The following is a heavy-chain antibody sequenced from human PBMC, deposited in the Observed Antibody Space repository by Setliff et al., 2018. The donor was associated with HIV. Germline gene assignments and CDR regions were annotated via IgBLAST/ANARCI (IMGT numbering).Heavy chain of an antibody. J-gene: IGHJ1*01. Sequence: LSLNCTVSGVSVSSGGYYWSWIRQHPGKGLEWIGYVYYTGTSYYNPSLKSRITISVDTSKNHFSLKLGFVTAADTAVYYCARGESTTWDLAEYFQHWGHGTLVTVSS. V-gene: IGHV4-31*03. CDR3: ARGESTTWDLAEYFQH. CDR1: GVSVSSGGYY. D-gene: IGHD2-2*01. CDR2: VYYTGTS.